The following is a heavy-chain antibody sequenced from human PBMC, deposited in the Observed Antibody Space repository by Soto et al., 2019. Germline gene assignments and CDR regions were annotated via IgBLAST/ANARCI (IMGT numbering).Heavy chain of an antibody. Sequence: QVQLQESGPGLVKPSGTLSLTCAVSGGSISSSNWWSWVRQPPGKGLEWVGEIYHSGSTNYNPSPKTRVTISVATSKTPITPKLRPGTAAATAASSCSRTPRDGYIGDAFDYWGQGALVTVSS. J-gene: IGHJ4*02. V-gene: IGHV4-4*02. D-gene: IGHD3-10*01. CDR2: IYHSGST. CDR1: GGSISSSNW. CDR3: SRTPRDGYIGDAFDY.